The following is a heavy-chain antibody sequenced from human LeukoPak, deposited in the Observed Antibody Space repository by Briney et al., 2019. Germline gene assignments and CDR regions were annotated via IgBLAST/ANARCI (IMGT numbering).Heavy chain of an antibody. CDR2: FDPEDGET. CDR1: GYTLTELS. V-gene: IGHV1-24*01. D-gene: IGHD2-21*02. J-gene: IGHJ4*02. CDR3: ASPEVAYCGGDCYSGFDY. Sequence: ASVKVSCKVSGYTLTELSMHWVRQAPGKGLEWMGGFDPEDGETIYAQKFQGRVTMTEDTSTDTAYMELSSLRSEDTAVYYCASPEVAYCGGDCYSGFDYWGQGTLVTVSS.